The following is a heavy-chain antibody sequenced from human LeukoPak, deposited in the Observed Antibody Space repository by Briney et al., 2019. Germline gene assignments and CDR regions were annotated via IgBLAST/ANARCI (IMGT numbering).Heavy chain of an antibody. CDR2: IYYSGST. CDR1: GGSISSYY. Sequence: SETLSLTCTVSGGSISSYYWSWIRQPPGKGLEWIGYIYYSGSTNYNPSLKSRVTISVDTSKNQFSLKLSSVTAADTAVYYCARGGYYYDSSRYNWFDPWGQGTLVTVSS. J-gene: IGHJ5*02. D-gene: IGHD3-22*01. V-gene: IGHV4-59*01. CDR3: ARGGYYYDSSRYNWFDP.